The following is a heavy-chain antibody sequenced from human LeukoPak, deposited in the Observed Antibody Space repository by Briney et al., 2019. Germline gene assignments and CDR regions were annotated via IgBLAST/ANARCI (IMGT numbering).Heavy chain of an antibody. Sequence: ASVKVSCKASGYTFTSYGISWVRQAPGQGLEWMGWMNPNSGNTGYAQKFQGRVTMTRNTSISTAYVELSSLRSEDTAVYYCARRTFRSHSTVGYWGQGTLVSVSS. CDR1: GYTFTSYG. D-gene: IGHD1-1*01. J-gene: IGHJ4*02. CDR2: MNPNSGNT. V-gene: IGHV1-8*02. CDR3: ARRTFRSHSTVGY.